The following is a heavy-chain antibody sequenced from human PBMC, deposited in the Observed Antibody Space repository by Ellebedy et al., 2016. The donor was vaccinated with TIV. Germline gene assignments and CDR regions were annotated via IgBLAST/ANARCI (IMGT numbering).Heavy chain of an antibody. Sequence: MPSETLSLTCTVSGGSISSYYWGWIRQPPGKGLEWIGSIYYSGSTYYNPSLKSRVTISVATSKYQFSLKLSSVTAADTAVDYCARVVVAAHDAFDIWGQGTMVTVSS. D-gene: IGHD2-15*01. CDR3: ARVVVAAHDAFDI. J-gene: IGHJ3*02. CDR2: IYYSGST. V-gene: IGHV4-39*07. CDR1: GGSISSYY.